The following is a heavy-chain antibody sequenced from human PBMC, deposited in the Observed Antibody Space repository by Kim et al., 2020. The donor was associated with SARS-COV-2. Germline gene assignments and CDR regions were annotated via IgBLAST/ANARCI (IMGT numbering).Heavy chain of an antibody. CDR2: ST. Sequence: STSYADSVKGRFTISRDNAKNTLYLQMNSLRAEDTAVYYCARGGTSLFDYWGQGTLVTVSS. CDR3: ARGGTSLFDY. V-gene: IGHV3-74*01. D-gene: IGHD2-2*01. J-gene: IGHJ4*02.